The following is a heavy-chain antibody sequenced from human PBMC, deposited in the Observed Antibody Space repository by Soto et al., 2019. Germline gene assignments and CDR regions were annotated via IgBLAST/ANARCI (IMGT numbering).Heavy chain of an antibody. CDR2: ISGSGVRT. CDR3: ATPAYDY. D-gene: IGHD3-16*01. V-gene: IGHV3-23*01. J-gene: IGHJ4*02. CDR1: GFIFSTSGSAFSRYA. Sequence: LRLSCAASGFIFSTSGSAFSRYAMTWVRQTPGKALEWVSSISGSGVRTYYSDSVRGRFTISRDNSKDRLYLEMNSVRAEDTAVYYCATPAYDYWGQGTLVTVSS.